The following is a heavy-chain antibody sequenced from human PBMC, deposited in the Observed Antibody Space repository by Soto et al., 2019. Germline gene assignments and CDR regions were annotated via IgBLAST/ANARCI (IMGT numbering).Heavy chain of an antibody. Sequence: ASVKVSCKASGYTFTSYYMHWVRQAPGQGLEWMGIINPSGGSTSYAQKFQGRVTMTRDTSTSTVYMELSSLRSEDTAVYYCARALGKWLRVSYYYYGRDVWGQGTTVTVSS. D-gene: IGHD5-12*01. V-gene: IGHV1-46*01. CDR1: GYTFTSYY. J-gene: IGHJ6*02. CDR2: INPSGGST. CDR3: ARALGKWLRVSYYYYGRDV.